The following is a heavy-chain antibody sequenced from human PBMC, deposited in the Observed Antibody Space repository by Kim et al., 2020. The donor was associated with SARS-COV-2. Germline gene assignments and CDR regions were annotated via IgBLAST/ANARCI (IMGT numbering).Heavy chain of an antibody. CDR2: IWYDGSNK. CDR3: ARDLNGYSSGWWSEYFQH. J-gene: IGHJ1*01. Sequence: GGSLRLSCAASGFTFSSYGMHWVRQAPGKGLEWVAVIWYDGSNKYYADSVKGRFTISRDNSKNTLYLQMNSLRAEDTAVYYCARDLNGYSSGWWSEYFQHWGQGTLVTVSS. D-gene: IGHD6-19*01. CDR1: GFTFSSYG. V-gene: IGHV3-33*01.